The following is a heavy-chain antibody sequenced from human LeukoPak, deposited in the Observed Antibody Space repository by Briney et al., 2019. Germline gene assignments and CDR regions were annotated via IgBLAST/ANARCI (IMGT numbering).Heavy chain of an antibody. CDR2: IYYSGST. CDR3: ARSALLWFGELLPGDY. Sequence: PSETLSLTCTVSGGSISSYYWSWIRQPPGKGLVWIGYIYYSGSTNYNPSLKGRVTISVDTSKNQFSLKLSSVTAADTAVYYCARSALLWFGELLPGDYWGQGTLVTVSS. CDR1: GGSISSYY. D-gene: IGHD3-10*01. V-gene: IGHV4-59*01. J-gene: IGHJ4*02.